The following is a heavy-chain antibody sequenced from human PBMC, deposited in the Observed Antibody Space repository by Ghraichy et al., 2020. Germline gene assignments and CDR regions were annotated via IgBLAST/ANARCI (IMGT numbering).Heavy chain of an antibody. CDR2: ISRRGNTI. CDR3: ARDSEVVTTTPGFDY. Sequence: GGSLRLSCAASGFTFSDYYMTWIRRAPGKGLEWVSYISRRGNTIYYADSVKGRFTISRDNAKNSLYLQMNSLRAEDTAVYYCARDSEVVTTTPGFDYWGQGTLVTVSS. D-gene: IGHD2-15*01. CDR1: GFTFSDYY. J-gene: IGHJ4*02. V-gene: IGHV3-11*01.